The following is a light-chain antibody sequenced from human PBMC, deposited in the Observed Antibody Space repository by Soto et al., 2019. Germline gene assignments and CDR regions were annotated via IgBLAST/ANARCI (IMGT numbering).Light chain of an antibody. CDR2: EVS. CDR1: SSDVGGYNY. Sequence: QSALTQPPSASGSPGQSVTISCTGTSSDVGGYNYVSWYQQHPGKAPTLMIYEVSKRPPGVPDRFSGSKSGNTASLTVSGLQAEDEADYYCSSYAGSKGVFGGGTKLTVL. V-gene: IGLV2-8*01. J-gene: IGLJ2*01. CDR3: SSYAGSKGV.